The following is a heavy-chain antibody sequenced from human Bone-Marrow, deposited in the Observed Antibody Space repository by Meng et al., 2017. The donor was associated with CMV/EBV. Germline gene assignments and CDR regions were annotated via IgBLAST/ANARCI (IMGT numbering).Heavy chain of an antibody. V-gene: IGHV3-21*01. Sequence: GESLKISCAASGFTFSSYSMNWVRQAPGKGLEWVSSISSSSSYIYYADSVKGRFTISRDNAKNSLYLQMNSLRAEDTAVYYCARGSSSIFDYWGPGKLVNVSS. CDR2: ISSSSSYI. CDR3: ARGSSSIFDY. CDR1: GFTFSSYS. J-gene: IGHJ4*02. D-gene: IGHD6-6*01.